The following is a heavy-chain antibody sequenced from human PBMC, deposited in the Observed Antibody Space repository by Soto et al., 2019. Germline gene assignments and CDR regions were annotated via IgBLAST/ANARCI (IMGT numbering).Heavy chain of an antibody. Sequence: PSETLSLICAISYYSITSDSYWGWIRQPPGKGLEWIGTIYHSGSTYYNPSLKSRVTISVDTSKNQFSLRLSSVTAADTAVYYCAREGYDVGTTSIGGFFDFWGQGALVTVSS. V-gene: IGHV4-38-2*02. CDR1: YYSITSDSY. J-gene: IGHJ4*02. CDR2: IYHSGST. D-gene: IGHD3-3*01. CDR3: AREGYDVGTTSIGGFFDF.